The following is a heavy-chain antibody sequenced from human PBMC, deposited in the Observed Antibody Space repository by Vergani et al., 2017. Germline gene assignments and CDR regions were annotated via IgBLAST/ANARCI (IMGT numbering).Heavy chain of an antibody. Sequence: QVQLVQSGAEVKKPGASVKVSCKTSGYTFNTYAICWVRQAPGQGLEWMGWINTNNGDPTYDQDFTGRFIFSFDTSASTAYLEINNLKPDHTACYYCAREGGPHSIRGQGTLGTVSS. CDR1: GYTFNTYA. CDR2: INTNNGDP. J-gene: IGHJ4*03. V-gene: IGHV7-4-1*02. CDR3: AREGGPHSI. D-gene: IGHD1-26*01.